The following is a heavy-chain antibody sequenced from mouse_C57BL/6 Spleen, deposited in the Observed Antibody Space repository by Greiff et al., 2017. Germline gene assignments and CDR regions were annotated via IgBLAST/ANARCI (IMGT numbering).Heavy chain of an antibody. D-gene: IGHD1-1*01. V-gene: IGHV5-4*01. Sequence: DVMLVESGGGLVKPGGSLKLSCAASGFTFSSYAMSWVRQTPEKRLEWVATISDGGSYTYYPDNVKGRFTISGDNAKNNLYLQMSHLKSEDTAMYYCAREATVGATRFAYWGQGTLVTVAA. CDR2: ISDGGSYT. J-gene: IGHJ3*01. CDR1: GFTFSSYA. CDR3: AREATVGATRFAY.